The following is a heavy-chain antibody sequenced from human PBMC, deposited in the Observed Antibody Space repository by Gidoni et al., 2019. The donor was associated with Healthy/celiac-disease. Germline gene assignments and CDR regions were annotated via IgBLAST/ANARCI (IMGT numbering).Heavy chain of an antibody. J-gene: IGHJ5*02. V-gene: IGHV6-1*01. CDR3: ARGEDSSGYNWFDP. CDR1: GASLSRNRAA. Sequence: QVPLQPSGPGLVKPSQTLSLTCPISGASLSRNRAAWNWIRQSPSRGLEWLGRTYYRSKWYNDYAGSVKSRITINPDTSKKQFALQLNSVTPEDTAVYYCARGEDSSGYNWFDPWGQGTLVTVSS. CDR2: TYYRSKWYN. D-gene: IGHD6-19*01.